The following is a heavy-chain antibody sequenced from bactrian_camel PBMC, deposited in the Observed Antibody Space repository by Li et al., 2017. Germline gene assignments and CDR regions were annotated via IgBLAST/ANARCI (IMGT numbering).Heavy chain of an antibody. CDR1: GFTFDDVG. CDR2: ITSDGVT. V-gene: IGHV3S53*01. D-gene: IGHD3*01. Sequence: HVQLVESGGGSVQAGGSLKLSCTASGFTFDDVGMGWYRQAIGNECELVATITSDGVTYYVDSVKGRFTVSLNNGKNTGYLQMNSLKPDDTAKYYCVSGAESLCYGGHCYGCPNPPDPRTGTQVTVS. J-gene: IGHJ4*01.